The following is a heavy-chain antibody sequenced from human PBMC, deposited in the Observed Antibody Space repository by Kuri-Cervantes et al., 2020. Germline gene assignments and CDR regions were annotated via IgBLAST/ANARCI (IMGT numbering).Heavy chain of an antibody. J-gene: IGHJ4*02. CDR3: ARRDGFKILDS. D-gene: IGHD5-24*01. CDR2: INHSGST. Sequence: SETLSLTCTVSGGSMSGADYWGWVRQPPGKGREWIGEINHSGSTNYNPSHKSRVTISVDTSKNQFSLKLSSVIAADTAVYYCARRDGFKILDSWGQGTLVTVSS. CDR1: GGSMSGADY. V-gene: IGHV4-34*01.